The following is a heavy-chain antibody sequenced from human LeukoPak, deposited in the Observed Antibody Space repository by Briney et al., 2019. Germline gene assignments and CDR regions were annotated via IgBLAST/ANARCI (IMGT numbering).Heavy chain of an antibody. D-gene: IGHD1-26*01. CDR1: GGSFSGYY. Sequence: SETLSLTCAVYGGSFSGYYWSWIRQPPGKGLEWIGEINHSGSTNYNPSLKSRVTISGDTSKHHFSLELRSVTAADTAVYYCAISRNYFTRDAFDIWGQGTMVTVSS. V-gene: IGHV4-34*01. CDR2: INHSGST. J-gene: IGHJ3*02. CDR3: AISRNYFTRDAFDI.